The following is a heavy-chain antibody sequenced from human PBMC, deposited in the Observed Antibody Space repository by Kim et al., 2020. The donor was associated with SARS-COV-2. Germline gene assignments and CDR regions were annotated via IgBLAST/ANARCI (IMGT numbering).Heavy chain of an antibody. V-gene: IGHV3-11*01. J-gene: IGHJ4*02. CDR2: ISSSGSTI. CDR1: GFTFSDYY. Sequence: GGSLRLSCAASGFTFSDYYMSWIRQAPGKGLEWVSYISSSGSTIYYAESVKGRFTISRDNAKNSLYLQMNSLRAEDTAVYYCASPYSGSYYGVDYWGQGTLVTVSS. CDR3: ASPYSGSYYGVDY. D-gene: IGHD1-26*01.